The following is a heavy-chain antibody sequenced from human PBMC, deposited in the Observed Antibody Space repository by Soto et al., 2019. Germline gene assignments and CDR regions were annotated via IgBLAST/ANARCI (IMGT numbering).Heavy chain of an antibody. J-gene: IGHJ3*01. CDR3: ARGGSSDWQVAFDF. Sequence: SSETLSLTCDVYGGTFTGYFWNWIRQSPGKGLEWIGKVNHNGRNNYKPSLKSRVTISLDMSKNQISLKLTSVTAADTAVYYCARGGSSDWQVAFDFWGQGTMVTVSS. V-gene: IGHV4-34*01. CDR2: VNHNGRN. CDR1: GGTFTGYF. D-gene: IGHD6-19*01.